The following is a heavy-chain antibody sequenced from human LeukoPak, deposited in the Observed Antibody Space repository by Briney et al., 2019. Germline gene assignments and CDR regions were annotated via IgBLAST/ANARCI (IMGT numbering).Heavy chain of an antibody. J-gene: IGHJ2*01. CDR1: GGSISSYY. CDR3: ARSYGQRYFDL. D-gene: IGHD5-18*01. CDR2: IYYSGST. V-gene: IGHV4-59*08. Sequence: SETLSLTCTVSGGSISSYYWSWIRQPPGKGLEWIGYIYYSGSTNYNPSLKSRVNISVDTSKNQFSLKLSSVTAADTAVYYCARSYGQRYFDLWGRGTLVTVSS.